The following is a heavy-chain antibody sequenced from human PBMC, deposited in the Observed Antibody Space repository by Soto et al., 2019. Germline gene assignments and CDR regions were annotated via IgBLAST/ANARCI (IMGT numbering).Heavy chain of an antibody. CDR3: ARGASGYFLERGRAGYGMDV. Sequence: PSETLSLTCTVSGGSISSYYWSWIRQPPGKGLEWIGYIYYSGSTNYNPSLKSRVTISVDTSKNQFSLKLSSVTAADTAGYYCARGASGYFLERGRAGYGMDVWGQGTTVTVSS. CDR1: GGSISSYY. CDR2: IYYSGST. V-gene: IGHV4-59*01. J-gene: IGHJ6*02. D-gene: IGHD3-3*01.